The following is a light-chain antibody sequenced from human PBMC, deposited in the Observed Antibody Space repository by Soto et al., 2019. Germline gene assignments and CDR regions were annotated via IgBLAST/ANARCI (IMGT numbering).Light chain of an antibody. CDR3: QQYNDWPLT. CDR2: GAS. J-gene: IGKJ4*01. CDR1: QSVSSN. Sequence: EIVLTQSPATLSVSPGERATLSCRASQSVSSNLAWYQQKPGQAPRLLIYGASTRATGIPATFSGSGSGTEFTLTISSPQTEDFAVYYCQQYNDWPLTFGGGTKVEIK. V-gene: IGKV3-15*01.